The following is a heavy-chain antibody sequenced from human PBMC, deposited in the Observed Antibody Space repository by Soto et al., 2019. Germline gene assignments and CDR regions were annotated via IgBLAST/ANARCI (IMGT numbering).Heavy chain of an antibody. J-gene: IGHJ6*02. D-gene: IGHD1-20*01. V-gene: IGHV4-31*03. CDR1: GDSISSGGHY. CDR3: ARYKSNYYYGMDV. Sequence: SETLSLTCTVSGDSISSGGHYWSWIRQHPGKRPEWIGYISYSGIAYYNPSLESRFTISVDTSNNQFSLSLSSVTAADTAVYYCARYKSNYYYGMDVWGQGTTVTVSS. CDR2: ISYSGIA.